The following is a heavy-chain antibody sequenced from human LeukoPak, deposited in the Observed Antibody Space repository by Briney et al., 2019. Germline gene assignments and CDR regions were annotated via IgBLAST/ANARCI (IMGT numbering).Heavy chain of an antibody. CDR1: GGSFSGYY. J-gene: IGHJ3*02. CDR3: ARTGEIWFGELEAFDI. CDR2: IYHSGST. V-gene: IGHV4-34*01. D-gene: IGHD3-10*01. Sequence: SETLSLTCAVYGGSFSGYYWSWIRQPPGKGLEWIGEIYHSGSTNYNPSLKSRVIISVDTSKNQFSLKLSSVTAADTAVYYCARTGEIWFGELEAFDIWGQGTMVTVSS.